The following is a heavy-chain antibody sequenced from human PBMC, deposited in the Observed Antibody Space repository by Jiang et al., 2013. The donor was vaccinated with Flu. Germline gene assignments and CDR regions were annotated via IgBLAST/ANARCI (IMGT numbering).Heavy chain of an antibody. V-gene: IGHV4-31*02. J-gene: IGHJ4*02. CDR3: ARVVADPDSGTVVYSSGWYYFDY. Sequence: SISSGGYVLELDPPAPREGPGVDWVHLLQWEHLLQPVLKSRVTISVDTSKNQFSLKLSSVTAADTAVYYCARVVADPDSGTVVYSSGWYYFDYWGQGTLVTVSS. CDR1: SISSGGYV. CDR2: LLQWEH. D-gene: IGHD6-19*01.